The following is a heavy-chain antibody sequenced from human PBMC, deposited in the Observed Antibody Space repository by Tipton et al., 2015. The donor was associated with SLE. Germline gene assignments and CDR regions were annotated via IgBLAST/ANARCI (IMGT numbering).Heavy chain of an antibody. CDR3: AREVGTSSGWYFSYWYFDL. D-gene: IGHD6-19*01. Sequence: TLSLICTVSGGSISSSSYYWGWIRQPPGKGLEWIGSIYYSGSTYYNPSLKSRVTISVDTSKNQFSLKLSSVTAADTAVYYCAREVGTSSGWYFSYWYFDLWGRGTLVTVSS. V-gene: IGHV4-39*07. J-gene: IGHJ2*01. CDR1: GGSISSSSYY. CDR2: IYYSGST.